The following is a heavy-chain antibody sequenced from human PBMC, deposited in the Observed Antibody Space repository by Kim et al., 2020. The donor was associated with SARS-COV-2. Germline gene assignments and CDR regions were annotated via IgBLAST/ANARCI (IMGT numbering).Heavy chain of an antibody. V-gene: IGHV4-4*09. Sequence: NSTPSLRRRVTISVDTSKNQFSLKLSSVTAADTAVYYCARYDAANRPFDYWGQGTLVTVSS. CDR3: ARYDAANRPFDY. D-gene: IGHD2-15*01. J-gene: IGHJ4*02.